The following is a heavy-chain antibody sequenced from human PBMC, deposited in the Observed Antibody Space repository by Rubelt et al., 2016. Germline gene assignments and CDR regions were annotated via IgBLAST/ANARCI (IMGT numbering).Heavy chain of an antibody. D-gene: IGHD6-25*01. Sequence: VQSGPEVKKPGASVKVSCKSSGYTFSNYGIIWVRQAPGQGLDWMGWINNKHGGTNSAEKFQGGVTMTRDTSISTAYMELSRLRSDDTAVYYCALKHITAPGAFDYWGQGTLITVSS. CDR1: GYTFSNYG. V-gene: IGHV1-2*02. CDR3: ALKHITAPGAFDY. CDR2: INNKHGGT. J-gene: IGHJ4*02.